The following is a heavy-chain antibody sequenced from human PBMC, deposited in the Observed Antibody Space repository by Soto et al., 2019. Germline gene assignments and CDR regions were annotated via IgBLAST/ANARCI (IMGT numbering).Heavy chain of an antibody. D-gene: IGHD6-19*01. CDR3: ARDIAVAGAVDY. CDR2: INAGNGNT. V-gene: IGHV1-3*01. Sequence: ASVKVSCKSSGYTFTSYAMHWVRQAPGQRLEWMGWINAGNGNTKYSQKFQGRVTMTTDTSTSTAYMELRSLRSDDTAAYYCARDIAVAGAVDYWGQGTLVTVSS. J-gene: IGHJ4*02. CDR1: GYTFTSYA.